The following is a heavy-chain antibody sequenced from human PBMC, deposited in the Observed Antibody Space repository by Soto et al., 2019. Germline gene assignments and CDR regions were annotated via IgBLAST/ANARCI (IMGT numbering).Heavy chain of an antibody. D-gene: IGHD6-19*01. Sequence: QVQLVESGGGVVQPGRSLRLSCAASGFTFSSDGIHWVRQAPGKGLEWVAGIWYDGSNKYYADSVKGRFTIYRDNSKNQLYVEMNSLRVEDTAVYYCASASSGWYYFDYWGQGNLVTVSS. V-gene: IGHV3-33*01. CDR1: GFTFSSDG. J-gene: IGHJ4*02. CDR3: ASASSGWYYFDY. CDR2: IWYDGSNK.